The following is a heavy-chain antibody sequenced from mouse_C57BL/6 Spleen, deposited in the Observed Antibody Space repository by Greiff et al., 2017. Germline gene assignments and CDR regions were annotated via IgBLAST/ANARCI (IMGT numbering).Heavy chain of an antibody. J-gene: IGHJ4*01. V-gene: IGHV1-54*01. CDR1: GYAFTNYL. Sequence: QVQLQQSGAELVRPGPSVKVSCKASGYAFTNYLIEWVKQRPGQGLEWIGVINPGSGGTNYNEKFKGKATLTADKSSSTAYMQLSSLTSEDSAVYCCARGVTTEVYYAMDYWGQGTSVTVSS. CDR3: ARGVTTEVYYAMDY. D-gene: IGHD2-2*01. CDR2: INPGSGGT.